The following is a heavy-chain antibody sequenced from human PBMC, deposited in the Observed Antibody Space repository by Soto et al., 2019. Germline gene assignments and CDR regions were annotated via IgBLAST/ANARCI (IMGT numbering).Heavy chain of an antibody. J-gene: IGHJ4*02. CDR3: ARDKITGLFDY. Sequence: SETLSLTCAVYGGSLSGNYWTWIRQPPGKGLEWIGDINHSGSTIYNPSLKSRVTISVDTSKNQFSLKLTSVTAADTAVYYCARDKITGLFDYWGQGTLVTVSS. V-gene: IGHV4-34*01. CDR2: INHSGST. D-gene: IGHD2-8*02. CDR1: GGSLSGNY.